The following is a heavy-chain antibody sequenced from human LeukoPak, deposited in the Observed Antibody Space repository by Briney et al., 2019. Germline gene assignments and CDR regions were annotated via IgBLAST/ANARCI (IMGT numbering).Heavy chain of an antibody. CDR3: ARWGDSSGYYQHFDY. V-gene: IGHV4-59*08. Sequence: PSETLSLTCTVSGGSISSYYWSWIRPPPGKGLEWIGYIYYSGSTNYNPSLKSRVTISVDTSKNQFSLKLSSVTAADTAVYYCARWGDSSGYYQHFDYWGQGTLVTVSS. J-gene: IGHJ4*02. D-gene: IGHD3-22*01. CDR1: GGSISSYY. CDR2: IYYSGST.